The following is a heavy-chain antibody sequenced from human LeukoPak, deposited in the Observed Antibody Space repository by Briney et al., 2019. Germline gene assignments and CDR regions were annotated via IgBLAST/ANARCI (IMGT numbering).Heavy chain of an antibody. J-gene: IGHJ4*02. CDR1: GGSISSYY. V-gene: IGHV4-39*01. D-gene: IGHD3-22*01. Sequence: SETLSLTCTVSGGSISSYYWGWIRQPPGKGLEWIGSIYYSGSTYYNPSLKSRVTISVDTSKNQFSLKLSSVTAADAAVYYCARHGPYYYDSSGSLDYWGQGTLVTVSS. CDR2: IYYSGST. CDR3: ARHGPYYYDSSGSLDY.